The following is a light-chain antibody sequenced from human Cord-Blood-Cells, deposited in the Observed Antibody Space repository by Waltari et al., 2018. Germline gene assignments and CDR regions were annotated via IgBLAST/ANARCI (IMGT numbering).Light chain of an antibody. CDR1: SRDVGGYNY. Sequence: QSALTQPRSVSGSPGQSVTISCTGTSRDVGGYNYVSWYQQHPGKAPKLMIYDVSKRPSGVPGRFSGAKAGNTASLTISGLQAEDEADYYCCSYAGSYTLFGGGTKLTVL. J-gene: IGLJ2*01. V-gene: IGLV2-11*01. CDR2: DVS. CDR3: CSYAGSYTL.